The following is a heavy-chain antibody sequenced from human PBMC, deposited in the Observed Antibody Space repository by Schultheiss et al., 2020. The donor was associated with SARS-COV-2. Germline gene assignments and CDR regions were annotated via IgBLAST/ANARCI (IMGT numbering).Heavy chain of an antibody. D-gene: IGHD3-10*01. J-gene: IGHJ6*02. CDR1: GFTFSGSA. Sequence: GGSLRLSCAASGFTFSGSAMHWVRQAPGKGLEWVSVIYSGGSTYYADSVKGRFTISRDNTKNTLYLQMNSLRAEDTAVYYCARDGSGSYSDYYYYGMDVWGQGTTVTVSS. CDR3: ARDGSGSYSDYYYYGMDV. CDR2: IYSGGST. V-gene: IGHV3-53*05.